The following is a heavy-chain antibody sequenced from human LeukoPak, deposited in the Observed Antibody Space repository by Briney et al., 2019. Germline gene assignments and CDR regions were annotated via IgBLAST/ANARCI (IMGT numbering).Heavy chain of an antibody. Sequence: ASVTVSCKASGYRFTSYYMHWVRQAPGQGLERMGIINPSGGSPSYAQKFQGRVTMTSDTSTSTVYMELSSLRSEDTAVYYCARAGDYFDYWGQGTLVTVSS. CDR2: INPSGGSP. J-gene: IGHJ4*02. CDR1: GYRFTSYY. CDR3: ARAGDYFDY. V-gene: IGHV1-46*01.